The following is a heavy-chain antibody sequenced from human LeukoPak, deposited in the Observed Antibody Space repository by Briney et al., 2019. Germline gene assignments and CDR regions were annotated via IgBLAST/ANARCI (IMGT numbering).Heavy chain of an antibody. CDR3: AKWRSSGSYDY. V-gene: IGHV3-74*01. Sequence: PGGSLRLSCAASGFTFSSYAMHWVRQAPGKGLVWVSRSNTDGSSTTYADSVKGRFTISRDNSKNTLYLQMNSLRAEDAAVYYCAKWRSSGSYDYWGQGTLVTVSS. J-gene: IGHJ4*02. CDR2: SNTDGSST. D-gene: IGHD3-10*01. CDR1: GFTFSSYA.